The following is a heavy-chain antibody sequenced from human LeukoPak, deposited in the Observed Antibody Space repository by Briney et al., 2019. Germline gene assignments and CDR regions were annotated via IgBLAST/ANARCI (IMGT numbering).Heavy chain of an antibody. V-gene: IGHV3-30*18. CDR1: GFTFSSYS. CDR2: ISYDGSNK. D-gene: IGHD3-10*02. J-gene: IGHJ6*04. Sequence: GGSLRLSCAASGFTFSSYSIHWVRQAPGKGLEWVAVISYDGSNKYYADSVKGRFTISRDNSKNTLYLEMNSLRTEDTAVYYCAELGITMIGGVWGKGTTVTISS. CDR3: AELGITMIGGV.